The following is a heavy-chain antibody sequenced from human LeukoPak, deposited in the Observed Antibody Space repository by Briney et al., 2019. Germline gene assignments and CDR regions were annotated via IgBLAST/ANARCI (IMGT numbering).Heavy chain of an antibody. CDR3: ARRRSQVADY. D-gene: IGHD1-14*01. V-gene: IGHV4-39*01. Sequence: SETLSLTCTVSGGSISSSSYYWGWIRQPPGKGLEWIGRIYYSGSTYYNPSLKSRVTISVDTSKNQFSLKLSSVTAADTAVYYCARRRSQVADYWGQGTLVTVSS. CDR2: IYYSGST. CDR1: GGSISSSSYY. J-gene: IGHJ4*02.